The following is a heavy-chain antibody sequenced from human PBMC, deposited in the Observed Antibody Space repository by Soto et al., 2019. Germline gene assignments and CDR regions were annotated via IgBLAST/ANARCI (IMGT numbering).Heavy chain of an antibody. V-gene: IGHV4-34*01. CDR3: ATLPPRIEVTVLPIPT. CDR1: GGSFSGYY. CDR2: INHSGST. D-gene: IGHD2-15*01. Sequence: SETLSLTCAVYGGSFSGYYWTWIRQPPGKGLEWIGEINHSGSTNYNPSLKSRVTISVDKSNNQFSLTLKYVTAADTAVYYCATLPPRIEVTVLPIPTWGQGTLVTVSS. J-gene: IGHJ5*02.